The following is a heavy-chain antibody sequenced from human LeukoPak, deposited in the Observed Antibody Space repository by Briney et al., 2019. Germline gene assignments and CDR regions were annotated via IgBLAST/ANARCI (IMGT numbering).Heavy chain of an antibody. CDR2: ISGSGGST. CDR3: AKSDSYYYGSGSLTGNWFDP. V-gene: IGHV3-23*01. CDR1: GFTFSSYA. Sequence: GGSLRLSCAASGFTFSSYAMSWVRQAPGKGLEWVSAISGSGGSTYYADSVKGRFTISRDNSKNTLYLQMNSLRAEDTAVYYCAKSDSYYYGSGSLTGNWFDPWGQGTLVTVSS. J-gene: IGHJ5*02. D-gene: IGHD3-10*01.